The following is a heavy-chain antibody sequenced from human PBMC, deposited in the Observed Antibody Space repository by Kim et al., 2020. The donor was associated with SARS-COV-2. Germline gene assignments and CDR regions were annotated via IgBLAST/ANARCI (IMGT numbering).Heavy chain of an antibody. V-gene: IGHV4-61*05. CDR2: SERN. Sequence: SERNHENHARKVRVTISVDKSKNQVSLKMSSVTAADTAVYYCARDRAMDVWGQGTTVTVSS. D-gene: IGHD5-18*01. J-gene: IGHJ6*02. CDR3: ARDRAMDV.